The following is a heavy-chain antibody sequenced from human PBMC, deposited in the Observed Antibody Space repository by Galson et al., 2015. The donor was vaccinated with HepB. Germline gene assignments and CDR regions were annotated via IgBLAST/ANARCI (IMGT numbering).Heavy chain of an antibody. J-gene: IGHJ6*02. D-gene: IGHD2-15*01. CDR3: AKSPRYCSGGSCYSFSGYGMDV. V-gene: IGHV3-30*02. Sequence: SLRLSCAASGFTFSSYGMHWVRQAPGKGLEWVAFIRYDGSNKYYADSVKGRFTISRDNSKNTLYLQMNSLRAEDTAVYYCAKSPRYCSGGSCYSFSGYGMDVWGQGTTVTVSS. CDR1: GFTFSSYG. CDR2: IRYDGSNK.